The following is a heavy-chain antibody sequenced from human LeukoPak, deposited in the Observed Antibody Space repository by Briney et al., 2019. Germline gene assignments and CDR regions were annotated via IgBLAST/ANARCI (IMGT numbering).Heavy chain of an antibody. CDR1: GGSISSSSYY. V-gene: IGHV4-39*07. CDR2: ITQSGSI. Sequence: SETLSLTCTVSGGSISSSSYYWGWIRQPPGKGLEWIGEITQSGSINSNPSLKSRVTISVDTSKNQFSLKLSSVTAADTAVYYCASGRTRILGPWSPRAYCMDVWGKGTTVTVTS. CDR3: ASGRTRILGPWSPRAYCMDV. D-gene: IGHD2-15*01. J-gene: IGHJ6*03.